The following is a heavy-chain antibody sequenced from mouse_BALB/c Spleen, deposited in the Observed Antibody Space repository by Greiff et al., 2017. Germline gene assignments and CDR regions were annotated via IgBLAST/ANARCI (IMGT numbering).Heavy chain of an antibody. D-gene: IGHD1-1*01. V-gene: IGHV5-6-3*01. CDR3: ARGGTTVSDY. CDR1: GFTFSSYG. J-gene: IGHJ2*01. Sequence: EVQGVESGGGLVQPGGSLKLSCAASGFTFSSYGMSWVRQTPDKRLELVATINSNGGSTYYPDSVKGRFTISRDNAKNTLYLQMSSLKSEDTAMYSCARGGTTVSDYWGQGTPLTVSS. CDR2: INSNGGST.